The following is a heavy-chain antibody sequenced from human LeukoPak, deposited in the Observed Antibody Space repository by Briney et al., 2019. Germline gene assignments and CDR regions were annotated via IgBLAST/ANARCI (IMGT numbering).Heavy chain of an antibody. Sequence: SETLSLTCTVSGGSISSYYWSWIRQPPGKGLEWIGYIYYSGSTNYNPSLKSRVTISVDTSKNQFSLKLSSVTAADTAVYYCARHSEHGSGWSFNWFDPWGQGTLVTVSS. CDR3: ARHSEHGSGWSFNWFDP. CDR2: IYYSGST. CDR1: GGSISSYY. J-gene: IGHJ5*02. D-gene: IGHD6-19*01. V-gene: IGHV4-59*08.